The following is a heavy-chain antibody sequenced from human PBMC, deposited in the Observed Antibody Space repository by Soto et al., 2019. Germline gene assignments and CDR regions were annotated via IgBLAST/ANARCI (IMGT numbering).Heavy chain of an antibody. CDR1: GYSFTSHW. V-gene: IGHV5-10-1*01. D-gene: IGHD4-17*01. Sequence: GESLKISCKGSGYSFTSHWISWVRQMPGKGLERMGRIDPSDSYTNYSPSFQGHVTISADKSISTAYLQWSSLKASDTAMYYCARHRIDYCYYYYGMDVWGQGTTVTVSS. J-gene: IGHJ6*02. CDR2: IDPSDSYT. CDR3: ARHRIDYCYYYYGMDV.